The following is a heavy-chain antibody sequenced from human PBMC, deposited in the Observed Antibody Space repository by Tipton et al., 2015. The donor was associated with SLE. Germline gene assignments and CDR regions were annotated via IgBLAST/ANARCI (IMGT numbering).Heavy chain of an antibody. CDR1: GGSFSGYY. Sequence: AGLVKPSETLSLTCAVYGGSFSGYYWSWIRQPPGKGLEWIGEINHSGSTNYNPSLKSRVTISVDTSKNQFSLKLSSVTAADTAIYYCASGILTGNAAFDTWGPGTMVTVSS. D-gene: IGHD3-9*01. CDR3: ASGILTGNAAFDT. J-gene: IGHJ3*02. V-gene: IGHV4-34*01. CDR2: INHSGST.